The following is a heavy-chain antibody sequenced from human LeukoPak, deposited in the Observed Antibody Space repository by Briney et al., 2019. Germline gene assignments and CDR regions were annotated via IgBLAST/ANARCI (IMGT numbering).Heavy chain of an antibody. J-gene: IGHJ4*02. V-gene: IGHV3-30*11. Sequence: GRSLRLSCAASGFTFSSYAMHWVRQAPGKGLEWVAVISYDGSNKYYADSVKGRFTISRDNSKNTLYLQMNSLRAEDTAVYYCARSGQGYYDSSGYYYWGQGTLVTVSS. D-gene: IGHD3-22*01. CDR1: GFTFSSYA. CDR3: ARSGQGYYDSSGYYY. CDR2: ISYDGSNK.